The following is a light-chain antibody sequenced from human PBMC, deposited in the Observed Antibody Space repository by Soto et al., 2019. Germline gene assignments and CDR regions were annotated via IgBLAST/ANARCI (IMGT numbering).Light chain of an antibody. V-gene: IGLV2-14*03. CDR3: TSFTSSNTWV. Sequence: QSALTQPASVSGSPGQSITISCTGTSSDVGGYNYVSWFQQHPGKAPKLKIYEVSNRPSGVSNRFSGSKSGYTASLTISELQAEDEADYYCTSFTSSNTWVFGGGTKVTGL. CDR1: SSDVGGYNY. J-gene: IGLJ3*02. CDR2: EVS.